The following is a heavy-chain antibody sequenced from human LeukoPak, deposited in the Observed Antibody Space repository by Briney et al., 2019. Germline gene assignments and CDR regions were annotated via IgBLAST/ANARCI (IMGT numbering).Heavy chain of an antibody. CDR3: SRFTGYCSGISCYPNAFDI. Sequence: PSQTLSLTCTVSGGSISTENYYWSWIRQPAGKGLDWIGRIYTSGATNYNPSLKSRITISVDTSKNQFSLRLSSVTAADTAVYYCSRFTGYCSGISCYPNAFDIWGQGTTVTVSS. D-gene: IGHD2-2*01. CDR1: GGSISTENYY. CDR2: IYTSGAT. J-gene: IGHJ3*02. V-gene: IGHV4-61*02.